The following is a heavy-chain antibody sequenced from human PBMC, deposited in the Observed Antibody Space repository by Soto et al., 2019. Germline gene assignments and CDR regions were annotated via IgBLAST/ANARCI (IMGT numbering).Heavy chain of an antibody. CDR2: IYYSGST. CDR3: ARVWGGAFDF. J-gene: IGHJ3*01. CDR1: GCSICSYY. Sequence: SETLSLSCTVSGCSICSYYWSWIRQPPGKGLEWIGYIYYSGSTNNNPSLKSRVTISVDTSKNQFSLKLSSVTAADTAVYYCARVWGGAFDFWGQGTMVTVSS. V-gene: IGHV4-59*01. D-gene: IGHD3-10*01.